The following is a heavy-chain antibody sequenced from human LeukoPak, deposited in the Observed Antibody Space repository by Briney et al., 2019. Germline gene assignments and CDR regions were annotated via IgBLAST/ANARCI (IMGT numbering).Heavy chain of an antibody. CDR2: IYTTGTT. J-gene: IGHJ4*02. Sequence: PGGPLRLSCAASGFTISYNYMTWVRQAPGKGLEWVSSIYTTGTTYYADSVKGRFTISRDSSKTTVFLQMNSQRAEDTAVYYCAAQDTFFDSWGQGTLVTVSS. CDR1: GFTISYNY. CDR3: AAQDTFFDS. D-gene: IGHD2-15*01. V-gene: IGHV3-53*01.